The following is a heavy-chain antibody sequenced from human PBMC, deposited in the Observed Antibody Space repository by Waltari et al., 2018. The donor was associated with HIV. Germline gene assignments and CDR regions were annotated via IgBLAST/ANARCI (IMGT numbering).Heavy chain of an antibody. CDR2: ISVFNANT. Sequence: QVQLEQSGTEVKKPGASVKVSCRASGYTFTNYGITWVRQAPGQGLEWMGWISVFNANTNYAQKFQGRVTMTADTATRTVYLELRSLKSDDTAVYFCGRDLFPRLQLRSDWIDPWGQGTLVIVSS. CDR1: GYTFTNYG. J-gene: IGHJ5*02. D-gene: IGHD1-1*01. V-gene: IGHV1-18*01. CDR3: GRDLFPRLQLRSDWIDP.